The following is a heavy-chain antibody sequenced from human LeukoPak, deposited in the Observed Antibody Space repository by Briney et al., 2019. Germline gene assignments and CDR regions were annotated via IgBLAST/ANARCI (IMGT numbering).Heavy chain of an antibody. CDR3: ARDGDYYDSSGPTY. CDR2: ISSSSSYI. CDR1: GFTFSSYS. Sequence: GGSLRLSCAASGFTFSSYSMNWVRQAPGKGLEWVSSISSSSSYIYYADSVKGRFTISIDNAKNSLYLQMNSLRAEDTAVYYCARDGDYYDSSGPTYWGQGTLVTVSS. V-gene: IGHV3-21*01. J-gene: IGHJ4*02. D-gene: IGHD3-22*01.